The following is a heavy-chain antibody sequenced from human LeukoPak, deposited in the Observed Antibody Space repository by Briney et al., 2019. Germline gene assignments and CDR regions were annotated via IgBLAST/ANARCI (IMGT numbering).Heavy chain of an antibody. V-gene: IGHV3-66*01. CDR1: GFTVSSNY. Sequence: GGSLRLSCAASGFTVSSNYMSWVRQAPGKGLEWVSVIYSGGSTYYADSVKGRFTISRDSSKNTVYLQMNNLRVEDTAVYYCARSAWLDPWGQGTLVTVSS. J-gene: IGHJ5*02. CDR3: ARSAWLDP. CDR2: IYSGGST.